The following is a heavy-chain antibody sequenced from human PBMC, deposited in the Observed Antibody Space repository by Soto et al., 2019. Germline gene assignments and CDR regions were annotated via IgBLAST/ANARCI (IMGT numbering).Heavy chain of an antibody. CDR2: IIPIFGTA. J-gene: IGHJ6*02. CDR1: GGTFSSYA. CDR3: ARGRRKAAAGLRHYYYYGMDV. V-gene: IGHV1-69*13. Sequence: SVKVSCKASGGTFSSYAISWVRQAPGQGLEWMGGIIPIFGTANYAQKFQGRVTITADESTSTAYMELSSLRSEDTAVYYCARGRRKAAAGLRHYYYYGMDVWGQGTTVTVSS. D-gene: IGHD6-13*01.